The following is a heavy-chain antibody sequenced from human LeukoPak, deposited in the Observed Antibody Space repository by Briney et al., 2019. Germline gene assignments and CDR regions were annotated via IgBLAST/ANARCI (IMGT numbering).Heavy chain of an antibody. Sequence: PGGSLRLSCAASGFTFSGYAMSWVRQAPGKGLEWVSAISGSGGSTYYADSVKGRFTISRDNSKNTLYLQMNSLRAEDTAVYYCAKDLLTVVAARLDYWGQGTLVTVSS. D-gene: IGHD2-15*01. CDR2: ISGSGGST. CDR3: AKDLLTVVAARLDY. J-gene: IGHJ4*02. CDR1: GFTFSGYA. V-gene: IGHV3-23*01.